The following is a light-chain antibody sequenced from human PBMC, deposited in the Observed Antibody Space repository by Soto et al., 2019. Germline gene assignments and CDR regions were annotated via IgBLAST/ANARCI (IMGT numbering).Light chain of an antibody. CDR2: VAS. CDR1: QSIESW. Sequence: DIQMTQSPSTLSASVGDRVTITCRASQSIESWLAWYQQKPGRAPKLLMYVASSLESGVPSRFSGSGSGTEINLTISSLQPDDYATYYCQQYNSYSLTFGPGTKVDLK. V-gene: IGKV1-5*01. J-gene: IGKJ3*01. CDR3: QQYNSYSLT.